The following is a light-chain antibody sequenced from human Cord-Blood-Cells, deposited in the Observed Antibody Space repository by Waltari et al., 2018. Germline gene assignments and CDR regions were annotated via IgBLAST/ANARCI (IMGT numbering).Light chain of an antibody. J-gene: IGKJ4*01. Sequence: EIVLTQSPATLSLSPVEIAPLSCRASQGVSSYLAWYQQKPGQAPRLLIYDASNRATGIPARFSGSGSGTDFTLTISSLEPEDFAVYYCQQRSNWLTFGGGTKVEIK. CDR2: DAS. V-gene: IGKV3-11*01. CDR1: QGVSSY. CDR3: QQRSNWLT.